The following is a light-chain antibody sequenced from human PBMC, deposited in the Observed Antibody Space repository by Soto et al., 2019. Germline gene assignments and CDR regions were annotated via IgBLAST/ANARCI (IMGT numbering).Light chain of an antibody. CDR2: RAS. V-gene: IGKV3-20*01. Sequence: EIELTQCPCPLSLSPGERATLSCRASQSVXSNSLAWYKQKVGRAPRVPXARASNRATGSPDRLSGSGSATDFTLTITRLDPEDFAVYFLQQYGSATRTFGQGTRLDI. CDR1: QSVXSNS. CDR3: QQYGSATRT. J-gene: IGKJ5*01.